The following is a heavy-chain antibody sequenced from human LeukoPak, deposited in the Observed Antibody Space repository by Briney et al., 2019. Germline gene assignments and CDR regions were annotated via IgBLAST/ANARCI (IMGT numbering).Heavy chain of an antibody. CDR3: ARGPYCSGGSCYSGGNRHY. CDR1: GFTFTNYA. CDR2: ISYDGTNK. V-gene: IGHV3-30*04. J-gene: IGHJ4*02. Sequence: GGSLRLSCAASGFTFTNYAMHWVRQAPGKWLEWVAVISYDGTNKYYADSVKGRFTISRDNYKNTLYLQMNSLRAEDTAVYYCARGPYCSGGSCYSGGNRHYWGQGTLVTVSS. D-gene: IGHD2-15*01.